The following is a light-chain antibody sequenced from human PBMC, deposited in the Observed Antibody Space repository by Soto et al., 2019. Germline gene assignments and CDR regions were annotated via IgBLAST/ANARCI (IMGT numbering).Light chain of an antibody. CDR1: TSDIGSNY. CDR3: AAWDDSQPGYV. V-gene: IGLV1-47*02. Sequence: QSVLTQPPSASGTPGQRVTISCSGSTSDIGSNYVYWYQHLPGTAPQLLIYSNNQRPSGVPDRFSGSKSGTSASLAISGLRSEDEADYFCAAWDDSQPGYVFGTGTMLTVL. CDR2: SNN. J-gene: IGLJ1*01.